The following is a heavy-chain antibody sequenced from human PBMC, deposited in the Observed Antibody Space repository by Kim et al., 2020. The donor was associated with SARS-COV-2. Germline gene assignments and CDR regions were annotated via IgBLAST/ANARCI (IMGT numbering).Heavy chain of an antibody. CDR1: GFTFSSYG. J-gene: IGHJ2*01. Sequence: GGSLRLSCAASGFTFSSYGMHWVRQAPGKGLEWVAVIWYDGRNKYYGDSVKGRFTISRDNSKNTLYLQMNSLRAEDSAVYYCAKDGEITSTWYEGYFDLWGRGTLVTVSS. D-gene: IGHD6-13*01. CDR2: IWYDGRNK. CDR3: AKDGEITSTWYEGYFDL. V-gene: IGHV3-33*06.